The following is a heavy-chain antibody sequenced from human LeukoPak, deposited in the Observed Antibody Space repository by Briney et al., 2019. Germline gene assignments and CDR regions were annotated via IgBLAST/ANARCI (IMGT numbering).Heavy chain of an antibody. Sequence: PSETLSLTCAVYGGSFSGYYWSWIRQPPGKGLEWIGEINHSGSTNYNPSLKSRVTISVDTSKNQFSLKLSSVTAADTAVYYCARGASYYDSSGYYLNAFDIWGQGTMVTVSS. CDR3: ARGASYYDSSGYYLNAFDI. CDR2: INHSGST. CDR1: GGSFSGYY. V-gene: IGHV4-34*01. D-gene: IGHD3-22*01. J-gene: IGHJ3*02.